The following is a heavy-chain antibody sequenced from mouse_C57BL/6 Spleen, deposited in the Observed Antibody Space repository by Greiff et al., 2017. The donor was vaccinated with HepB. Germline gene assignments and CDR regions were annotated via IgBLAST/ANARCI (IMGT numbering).Heavy chain of an antibody. D-gene: IGHD2-3*01. Sequence: QVQLQQYGAELVRPGASVTLSCKASGYTFTDYEMHWVKQTPVHGLEWIGAIDPETGGTAYNQKFKGKAILTADKSSSTAYMELRSLTSEDSAVYYCTRRDDGYYVGDYWGQGTTLTVSS. J-gene: IGHJ2*01. V-gene: IGHV1-15*01. CDR2: IDPETGGT. CDR3: TRRDDGYYVGDY. CDR1: GYTFTDYE.